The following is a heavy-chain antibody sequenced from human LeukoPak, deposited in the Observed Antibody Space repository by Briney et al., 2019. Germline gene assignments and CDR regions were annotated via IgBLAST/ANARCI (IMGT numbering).Heavy chain of an antibody. Sequence: GGSLRLSCAASGFTFSSYSMDWVRQAPGKGLEWVSSISSSSSYIYYADSVKGRFTISRDNAKNSLYLQMNSLRAEDTAVYYCAREPTYSSSWYEWGQGTLVTVSS. J-gene: IGHJ4*02. V-gene: IGHV3-21*01. CDR2: ISSSSSYI. CDR1: GFTFSSYS. D-gene: IGHD6-13*01. CDR3: AREPTYSSSWYE.